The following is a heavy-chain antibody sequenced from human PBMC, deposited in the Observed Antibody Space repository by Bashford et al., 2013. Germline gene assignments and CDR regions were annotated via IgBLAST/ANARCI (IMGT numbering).Heavy chain of an antibody. J-gene: IGHJ5*02. CDR1: GFSLSNARMG. D-gene: IGHD6-6*01. V-gene: IGHV2-5*01. CDR3: AHARWEWAARRKYNWFDP. CDR2: IYWNDDK. Sequence: SGPTLVKPTETLTLTCTVSGFSLSNARMGVSWIRRPPGKALEWLALIYWNDDKRYSPSLKSRLTITKDTSKNQVVLTMTNMDPVDTATYYCAHARWEWAARRKYNWFDPWGQGTLVTVSS.